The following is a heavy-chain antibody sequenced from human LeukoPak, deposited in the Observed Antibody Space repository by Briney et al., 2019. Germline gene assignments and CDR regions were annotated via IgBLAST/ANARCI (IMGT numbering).Heavy chain of an antibody. V-gene: IGHV3-66*04. Sequence: GGSLRLSCAAPENPLSGNEMVRFRQAPGKGLEWASVIYSGGNTYHADSVKGRFSISRDNSKNSMYLQMNGLRVEDTTVYYCARLVAGTTVINSGWCDPWGRGTLVTVSS. J-gene: IGHJ5*02. CDR3: ARLVAGTTVINSGWCDP. D-gene: IGHD4-23*01. CDR1: ENPLSGNE. CDR2: IYSGGNT.